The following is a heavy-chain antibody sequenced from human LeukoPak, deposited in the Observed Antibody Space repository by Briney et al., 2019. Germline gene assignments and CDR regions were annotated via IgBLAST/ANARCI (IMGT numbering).Heavy chain of an antibody. Sequence: PGGSLRLSCVGSGFSFSSFAMSWVRQAPGKGLEWVSWITGSGGAVKYTDSVKGRFTISRDNAKKSVYLQMNSLRVEDTAVYYCARNGGGLDYWGQGTLVTVSS. CDR1: GFSFSSFA. V-gene: IGHV3-48*03. CDR2: ITGSGGAV. D-gene: IGHD3-16*01. CDR3: ARNGGGLDY. J-gene: IGHJ4*02.